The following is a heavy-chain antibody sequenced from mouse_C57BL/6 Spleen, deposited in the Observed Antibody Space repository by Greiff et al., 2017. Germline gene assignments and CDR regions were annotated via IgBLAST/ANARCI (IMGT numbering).Heavy chain of an antibody. CDR3: ARDYYYGSSYVGY. Sequence: EVQVVESGGGLVKPGGSLKLSCAASGFTFSDYGMHWVRQAPEKGLEWVAYISSGSSTIYYADTVKGRFTISRDNAKNTLFLQMTSLRSEDTAMYYCARDYYYGSSYVGYWGQGTLVTVSA. CDR2: ISSGSSTI. V-gene: IGHV5-17*01. D-gene: IGHD1-1*01. CDR1: GFTFSDYG. J-gene: IGHJ3*01.